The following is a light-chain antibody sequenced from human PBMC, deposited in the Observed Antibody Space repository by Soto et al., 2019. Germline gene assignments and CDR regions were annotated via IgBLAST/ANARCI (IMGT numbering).Light chain of an antibody. V-gene: IGKV2-30*02. CDR1: QSLVHTDGNTY. J-gene: IGKJ5*01. Sequence: DAVMTQSPLSLPVTLGQAASISCRSSQSLVHTDGNTYLSWYHQRPGQSPRRLIHKVSYRDSGVPERFSGSGSGTDFTLRISRVEAEDVGIYYCMQGTNWPPITFGQGTRLEIK. CDR3: MQGTNWPPIT. CDR2: KVS.